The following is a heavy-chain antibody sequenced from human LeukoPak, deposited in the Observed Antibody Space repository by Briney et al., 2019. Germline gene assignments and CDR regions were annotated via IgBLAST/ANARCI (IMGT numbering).Heavy chain of an antibody. D-gene: IGHD3-22*01. CDR2: IYYSGST. Sequence: KTSETLSLTCAVYGGSFSSYYWGWIRQPPGKGLEWIGSIYYSGSTYYNPSLKSRVTISVDTSKNQFSLKLSSVTAADTAVYYCAREWLHDAFDIWGQGTMVTVSS. V-gene: IGHV4-39*07. J-gene: IGHJ3*02. CDR3: AREWLHDAFDI. CDR1: GGSFSSYY.